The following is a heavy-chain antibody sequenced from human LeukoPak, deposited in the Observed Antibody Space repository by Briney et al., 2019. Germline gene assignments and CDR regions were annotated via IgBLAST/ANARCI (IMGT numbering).Heavy chain of an antibody. V-gene: IGHV3-30*01. Sequence: GGSLRLSCAASGFTFSSYAMSWVRQAPGKGLEWVTVISKDGSDKNYADSVKGRFTISRDNSMNTLFLQMNSLRTDDTAVYFCARDAYYSSGTYFDSWGQGTLVTVSS. CDR2: ISKDGSDK. D-gene: IGHD3-10*01. J-gene: IGHJ4*02. CDR3: ARDAYYSSGTYFDS. CDR1: GFTFSSYA.